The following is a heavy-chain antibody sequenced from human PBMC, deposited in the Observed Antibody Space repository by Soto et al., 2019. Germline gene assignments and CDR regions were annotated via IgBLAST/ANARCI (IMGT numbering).Heavy chain of an antibody. Sequence: GASVKVSCKASGYTFTSYDIIWVRQATGQGLEWMGWMNPSTGNTDSAEKFQGRLTMTRNTSISTVYMELSSLSFEDTAVYYCARGRIIVAGGFDPWGQRTLVTVSS. J-gene: IGHJ5*02. D-gene: IGHD6-19*01. V-gene: IGHV1-8*01. CDR3: ARGRIIVAGGFDP. CDR2: MNPSTGNT. CDR1: GYTFTSYD.